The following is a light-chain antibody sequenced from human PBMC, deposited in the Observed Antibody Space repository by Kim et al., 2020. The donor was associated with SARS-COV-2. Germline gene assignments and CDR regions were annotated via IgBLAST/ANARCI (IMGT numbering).Light chain of an antibody. V-gene: IGKV3-11*01. J-gene: IGKJ4*01. CDR1: QSVSNY. CDR3: HHRSSWPLT. Sequence: LSPGESATLSCSASQSVSNYLAWYQHKPGQAPRLLIYDASNRATGIPARFSGSGSETDFTLTISSLEPEDFAVYYCHHRSSWPLTFGGGTKVDIK. CDR2: DAS.